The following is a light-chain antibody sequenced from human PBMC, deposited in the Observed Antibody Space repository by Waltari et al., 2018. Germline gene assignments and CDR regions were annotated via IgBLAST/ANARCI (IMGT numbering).Light chain of an antibody. CDR1: QSVSSNS. Sequence: EIVLTQSPGTLSLSRGERATLSCRASQSVSSNSLAWYQQKPGQAPRLLIYAASSRATGIPDRFSGSGSGTDFTLTISRLEPEDFAVYYCQQYGSSPRTFGPGTKVDVK. V-gene: IGKV3-20*01. CDR3: QQYGSSPRT. J-gene: IGKJ3*01. CDR2: AAS.